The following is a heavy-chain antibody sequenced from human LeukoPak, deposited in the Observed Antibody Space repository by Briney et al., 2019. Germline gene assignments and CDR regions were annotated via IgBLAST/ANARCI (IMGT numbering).Heavy chain of an antibody. Sequence: SETLSLTYTVSGDSISSSYSWGWIRQPPGRGLEWIGTIYYSGTTYYNPSLKSRVTISVDTSKNQFSLKLSSVTAADTAVYFCASPRGDDSGGYYTWYFHHWGQGILVTVSS. J-gene: IGHJ1*01. V-gene: IGHV4-38-2*02. CDR2: IYYSGTT. CDR3: ASPRGDDSGGYYTWYFHH. D-gene: IGHD3-22*01. CDR1: GDSISSSYS.